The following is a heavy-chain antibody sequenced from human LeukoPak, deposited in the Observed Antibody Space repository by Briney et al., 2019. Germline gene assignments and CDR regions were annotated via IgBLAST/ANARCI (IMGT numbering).Heavy chain of an antibody. V-gene: IGHV4-34*01. CDR1: GGSFSGYY. CDR2: INDSGSA. D-gene: IGHD6-19*01. Sequence: PSETLSLTCAVYGGSFSGYYWNWIRQPPGKGLEWIGEINDSGSANYNPSLKGRVTISVDTSKNQFSLKLSSVTAADTAVYYCARSSSSGWGFRFDPWGQGTLVTVSS. CDR3: ARSSSSGWGFRFDP. J-gene: IGHJ5*02.